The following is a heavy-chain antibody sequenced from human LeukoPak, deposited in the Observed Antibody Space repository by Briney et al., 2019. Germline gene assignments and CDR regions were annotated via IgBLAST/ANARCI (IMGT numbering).Heavy chain of an antibody. D-gene: IGHD2-2*01. CDR1: GFTFTNYG. Sequence: GGSLRLSCVASGFTFTNYGMGWVRQAPGKGLEWVSAISGTGGRTYYKDSAKGRLTISKDDSKNTLYLQMNSLRAVDTAVYCCAKEGGFQLPFDSWGQGTLVTVSS. J-gene: IGHJ4*02. V-gene: IGHV3-23*01. CDR3: AKEGGFQLPFDS. CDR2: ISGTGGRT.